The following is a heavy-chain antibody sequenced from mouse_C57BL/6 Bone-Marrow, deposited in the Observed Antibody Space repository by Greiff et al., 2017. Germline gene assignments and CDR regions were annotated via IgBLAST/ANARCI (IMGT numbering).Heavy chain of an antibody. CDR3: ARRRVPFWYFDV. D-gene: IGHD5-1*01. Sequence: QVQLKESGPELVKPGASVKISCKASGYAFSSSWMNWVKQRPGKGLEWIGRIYPGDGDTNYNGKFKGKATLTADKSSSTAYMQLSSLTSEDSAVYFCARRRVPFWYFDVWGTGTTVTVSS. J-gene: IGHJ1*03. CDR2: IYPGDGDT. CDR1: GYAFSSSW. V-gene: IGHV1-82*01.